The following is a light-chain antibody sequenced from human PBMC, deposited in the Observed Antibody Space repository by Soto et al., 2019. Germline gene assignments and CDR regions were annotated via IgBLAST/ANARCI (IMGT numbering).Light chain of an antibody. Sequence: EIVLTQSPDTLSLSPGERATLSCRASQSVSSSLAWYQQKPGQAPRLLIYDASNRATGIPARFSGSGSGTDFTLTISSLEPEDFAVDYCQQRSNWPPEVTFGHGTKVDIK. CDR2: DAS. CDR3: QQRSNWPPEVT. CDR1: QSVSSS. V-gene: IGKV3-11*01. J-gene: IGKJ3*01.